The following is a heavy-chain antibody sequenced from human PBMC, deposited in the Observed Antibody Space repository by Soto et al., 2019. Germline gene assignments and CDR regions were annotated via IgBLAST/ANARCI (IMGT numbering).Heavy chain of an antibody. V-gene: IGHV3-48*01. J-gene: IGHJ4*02. D-gene: IGHD2-15*01. Sequence: GGSLRLSCAASGFTFSSYSMNWVRQAPGKGLEWVSYISSSSSTIYYADSVKGRFTISRDNAKNSLYLQMYSLRAEGTAVYYCTPTPAGDSEYWGQGALVTASS. CDR1: GFTFSSYS. CDR3: TPTPAGDSEY. CDR2: ISSSSSTI.